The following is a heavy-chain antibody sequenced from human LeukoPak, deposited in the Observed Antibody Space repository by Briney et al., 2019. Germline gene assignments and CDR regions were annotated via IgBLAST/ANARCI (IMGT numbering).Heavy chain of an antibody. CDR3: ARDSYDYVWGSYRCPDY. V-gene: IGHV3-30-3*01. D-gene: IGHD3-16*02. J-gene: IGHJ4*02. CDR2: ISYDGSNK. CDR1: GFTFSSYA. Sequence: QPGRSLRLSCAASGFTFSSYAMHWVRQAPGKGLEWVAVISYDGSNKYYADSVKGRFTISRDNSKNTLYLQMNSLRAEDTAVYYCARDSYDYVWGSYRCPDYWGQGTLVTVSS.